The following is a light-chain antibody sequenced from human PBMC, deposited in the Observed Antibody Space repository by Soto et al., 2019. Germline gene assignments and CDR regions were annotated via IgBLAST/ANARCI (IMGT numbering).Light chain of an antibody. CDR2: ATS. J-gene: IGKJ1*01. V-gene: IGKV1-6*01. Sequence: AIQMTQSPSSLSASVGDRVTITCRASQGIRNDLGWYQQKPGKAPKLLIYATSSLQSGVPSRFSGSGSGTDFNLTISRLQTEDFATYYCLQDYNYPWTFGQGAKLDIK. CDR3: LQDYNYPWT. CDR1: QGIRND.